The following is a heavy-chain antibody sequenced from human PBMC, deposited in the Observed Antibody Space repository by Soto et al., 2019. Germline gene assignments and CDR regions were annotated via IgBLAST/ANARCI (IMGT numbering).Heavy chain of an antibody. D-gene: IGHD4-17*01. CDR2: TSYDGSNK. J-gene: IGHJ4*02. CDR1: GLTFSSYA. CDR3: AGVYYGGDSVNNY. Sequence: GGSLRLSCAASGLTFSSYAMSWVRQAPGKGLEWVAATSYDGSNKYYADSVKGRFTISRDNSKNTLDLQMNSLRAEDTAVYYCAGVYYGGDSVNNYWGQGPLVTVSS. V-gene: IGHV3-30-3*01.